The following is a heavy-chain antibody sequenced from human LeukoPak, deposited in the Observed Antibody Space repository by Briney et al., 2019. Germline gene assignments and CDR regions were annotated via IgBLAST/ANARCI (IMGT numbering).Heavy chain of an antibody. CDR3: ARARYSSGDE. J-gene: IGHJ4*02. CDR1: GDTFTGFY. D-gene: IGHD6-19*01. CDR2: INISGGST. Sequence: SVRVSCTASGDTFTGFYMHGVPDTPGRGREWRGIINISGGSTIYTQTFQGRVTMQRDTPTSRVHIELRSLSSEDTAVFSFARARYSSGDEWGQGTLVTVSS. V-gene: IGHV1-46*01.